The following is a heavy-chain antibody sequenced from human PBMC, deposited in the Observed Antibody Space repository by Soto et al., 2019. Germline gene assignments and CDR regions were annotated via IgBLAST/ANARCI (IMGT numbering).Heavy chain of an antibody. CDR3: GSDETAVATSVGMDV. CDR1: GGAFRRYT. J-gene: IGHJ6*02. Sequence: VQLVQAGSEVKTPGSSVKVSCKDAGGAFRRYTISWVRQAPGQGLEWMGGITPIFGAAKYAKKFEGRVTIRADKSTPTAYIELSKLTSEDTAVTYCGSDETAVATSVGMDVWAQGPTVIVSS. CDR2: ITPIFGAA. V-gene: IGHV1-69*06. D-gene: IGHD6-19*01.